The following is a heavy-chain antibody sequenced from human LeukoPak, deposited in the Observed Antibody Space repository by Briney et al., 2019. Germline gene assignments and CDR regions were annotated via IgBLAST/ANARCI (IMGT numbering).Heavy chain of an antibody. CDR3: ARERGGIGYSSSWGFDY. V-gene: IGHV3-23*01. CDR1: GFTFSSYA. D-gene: IGHD6-13*01. CDR2: ISGSGGST. Sequence: GGSLRLSCAASGFTFSSYAMSWVRQAPGKGLEWVSAISGSGGSTYYADSVKGRFTISRDNSKNTLYLQMNSLRAEDTAVYYCARERGGIGYSSSWGFDYWGQGTLVTVSS. J-gene: IGHJ4*02.